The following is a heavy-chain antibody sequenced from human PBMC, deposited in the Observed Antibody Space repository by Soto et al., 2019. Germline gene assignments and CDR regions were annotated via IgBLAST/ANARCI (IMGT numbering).Heavy chain of an antibody. D-gene: IGHD3-22*01. Sequence: GGSLRLSCAASGFTFSSYGMHWVRQAPGKGLEWVAVISYDGSNKFYADSVKGRFTISRDNFKNTLYLQMNSLRAEDTAVYYCAKDRSDYYDSSNYFDYWGQGTLVTVSS. V-gene: IGHV3-30*18. CDR1: GFTFSSYG. CDR3: AKDRSDYYDSSNYFDY. J-gene: IGHJ4*02. CDR2: ISYDGSNK.